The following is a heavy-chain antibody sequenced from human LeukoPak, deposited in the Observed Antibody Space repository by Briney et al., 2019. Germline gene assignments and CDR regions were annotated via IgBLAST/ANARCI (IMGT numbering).Heavy chain of an antibody. D-gene: IGHD2-15*01. V-gene: IGHV3-33*01. CDR2: IWYDGSNK. CDR3: ARDDRGYCSGGTCYRIDY. Sequence: GGSPRLSCAASGFTFSSYGMHWVRQAPGKGLEWVAVIWYDGSNKYYADSVKGRFTISRDNSKNTLYLQMNSLRVEDTAVYYCARDDRGYCSGGTCYRIDYWGQGTLVTVSS. CDR1: GFTFSSYG. J-gene: IGHJ4*02.